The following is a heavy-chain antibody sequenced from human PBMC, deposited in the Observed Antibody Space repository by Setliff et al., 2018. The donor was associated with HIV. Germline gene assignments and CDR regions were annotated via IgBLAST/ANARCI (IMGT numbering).Heavy chain of an antibody. CDR3: ARALSAWGGYDP. J-gene: IGHJ5*02. D-gene: IGHD3-16*01. V-gene: IGHV7-4-1*02. CDR1: GYTFSDYY. Sequence: ASVKVSCKASGYTFSDYYLHWVRQAPGQAIEWMGWINPLSDATKFSHKFQESLRDPTYVQGFTERFVFSLDTSVSTAYLEIRSLKPEDTAVYYCARALSAWGGYDPWGQGTLVTAPQ. CDR2: INPLSDATKFSHKFQESLRDP.